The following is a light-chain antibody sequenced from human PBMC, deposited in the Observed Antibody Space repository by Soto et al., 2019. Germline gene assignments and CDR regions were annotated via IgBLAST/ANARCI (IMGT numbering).Light chain of an antibody. CDR2: GAS. CDR1: QSVSSIY. Sequence: EIVLTQSPGSLSLSPGEGATLSCRASQSVSSIYLAWYQQKPGQTPRLLIYGASNRATGIPDRFSGSGSGTDFTLTISRLEPEDFAVYYCQQDGSSPPTITFGQGTRLEIK. CDR3: QQDGSSPPTIT. V-gene: IGKV3-20*01. J-gene: IGKJ5*01.